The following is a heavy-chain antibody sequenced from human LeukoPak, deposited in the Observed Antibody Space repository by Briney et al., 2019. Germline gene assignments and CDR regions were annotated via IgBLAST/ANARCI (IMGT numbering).Heavy chain of an antibody. D-gene: IGHD2-15*01. V-gene: IGHV3-48*01. CDR2: ISSSSTI. J-gene: IGHJ4*02. Sequence: GGSLRLSCAASGFTFSSYSMNWVRQAPGKGLEWVSYISSSSTIYYADSVRGRFTISRDNAKNSLYLQMNSLRAEDTAVYYCARDAAECSGGSCSDYWGQGTLVTVSS. CDR3: ARDAAECSGGSCSDY. CDR1: GFTFSSYS.